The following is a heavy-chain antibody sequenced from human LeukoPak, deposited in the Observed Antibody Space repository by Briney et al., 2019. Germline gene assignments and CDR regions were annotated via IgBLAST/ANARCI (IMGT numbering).Heavy chain of an antibody. J-gene: IGHJ4*02. D-gene: IGHD3-10*01. CDR2: ISSTSSYI. V-gene: IGHV3-21*01. Sequence: GGSLRLSCAASGFTFSNYGMNWVRQTPDKGLEWVASISSTSSYIYYTDSVKGRFTISRDNAKNSLYLQMNSLRAEDTAVYYCARDSRGYGSGSSTYYFDYWGQGTLVTVSS. CDR3: ARDSRGYGSGSSTYYFDY. CDR1: GFTFSNYG.